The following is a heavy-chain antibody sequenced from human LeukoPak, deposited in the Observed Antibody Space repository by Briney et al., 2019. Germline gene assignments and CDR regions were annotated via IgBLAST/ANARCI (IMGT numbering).Heavy chain of an antibody. D-gene: IGHD6-19*01. CDR3: AKDARRSSGWYFFDH. CDR2: ISNNGDII. J-gene: IGHJ4*02. CDR1: GFTFSSYE. V-gene: IGHV3-48*03. Sequence: GSLRLSCAASGFTFSSYEMNWVRQAPGKGLEWVSFISNNGDIITYVDSVKGRFTISRDNSRNTLYLRMNSLRVEDTAVYYCAKDARRSSGWYFFDHWGQGTLVTVSS.